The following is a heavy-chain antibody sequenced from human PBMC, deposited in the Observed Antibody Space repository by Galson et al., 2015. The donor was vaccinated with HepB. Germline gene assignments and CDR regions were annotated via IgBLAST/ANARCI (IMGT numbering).Heavy chain of an antibody. CDR1: GGSISSSTYY. CDR3: ARHSGYYGSGSAGGY. Sequence: ETLSLTCTVSGGSISSSTYYWGWIRQPPGKGLEWIGSMYHSGSTYYSPSLKSRVIISGDTSKNQFSLRLRSVTAADTAVYYCARHSGYYGSGSAGGYWGQGILVTVSS. J-gene: IGHJ4*02. CDR2: MYHSGST. D-gene: IGHD3-10*01. V-gene: IGHV4-39*01.